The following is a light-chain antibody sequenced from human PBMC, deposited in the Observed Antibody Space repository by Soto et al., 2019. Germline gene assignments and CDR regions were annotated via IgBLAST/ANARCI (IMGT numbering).Light chain of an antibody. CDR2: DAS. V-gene: IGKV1-33*01. CDR1: QDINKN. J-gene: IGKJ1*01. Sequence: DIQMTPSPSSLSASVGDRVTITCQASQDINKNLIWYQQKPGKAPKLLIYDASDLETGVPSRFSGSGSGTELTLTITSLQPDDSATYYCQKYINYPWTFGQGTKVDIK. CDR3: QKYINYPWT.